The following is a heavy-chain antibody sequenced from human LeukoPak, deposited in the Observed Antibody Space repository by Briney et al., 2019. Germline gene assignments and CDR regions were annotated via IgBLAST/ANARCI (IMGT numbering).Heavy chain of an antibody. CDR3: ARNARYSSSWGSDY. V-gene: IGHV3-30*04. J-gene: IGHJ4*02. CDR1: GFTFSSYA. Sequence: GGSLRLPCAASGFTFSSYAMHWVRQAPGKWLEWVAVISYDGSNKYYADSVKGRFTISRDNSKNTLYLQMNSLRAEDTAVYYCARNARYSSSWGSDYWGQGTLVTVSS. CDR2: ISYDGSNK. D-gene: IGHD6-13*01.